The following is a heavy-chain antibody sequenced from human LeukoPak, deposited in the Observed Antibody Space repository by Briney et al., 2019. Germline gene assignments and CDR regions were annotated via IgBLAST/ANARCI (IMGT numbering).Heavy chain of an antibody. CDR3: ARYLRIFDY. J-gene: IGHJ4*02. D-gene: IGHD3-9*01. CDR2: IRQDGSKE. Sequence: GGSLRLSCAASGFTFSSYWMSRVRQAPGKGLEWVATIRQDGSKEYYVDSVKGRFTISRDNAKNSLYLQMHSLRAEDTAVYYCARYLRIFDYWGQGTLVTVSS. V-gene: IGHV3-7*01. CDR1: GFTFSSYW.